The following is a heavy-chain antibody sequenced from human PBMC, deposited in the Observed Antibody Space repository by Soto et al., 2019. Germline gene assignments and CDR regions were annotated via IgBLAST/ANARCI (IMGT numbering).Heavy chain of an antibody. CDR2: IIPIFGTA. V-gene: IGHV1-69*13. D-gene: IGHD3-3*01. CDR1: GGTFSSYA. Sequence: SVKVSCKASGGTFSSYAISWVRQAPGQGLEWMGGIIPIFGTANYAQKFQGRVTITADESTSTAYMELSSLRSEDTAVYYCARDCTIFGVVITPPYYYYGMDVWGQGTTVTVSS. CDR3: ARDCTIFGVVITPPYYYYGMDV. J-gene: IGHJ6*02.